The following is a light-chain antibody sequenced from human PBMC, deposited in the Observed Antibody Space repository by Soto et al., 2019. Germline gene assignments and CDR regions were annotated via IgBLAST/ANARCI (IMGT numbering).Light chain of an antibody. CDR3: QQYNNWPFT. Sequence: EIVMTQSPVTLSVSPGERATLSCRASQSVSSNLAWYQQKPGQASRLLIYGASTRATGIPARFSGSGSGTEFTLTISSLQSEDFAVYYCQQYNNWPFTFGPGTKVDIK. J-gene: IGKJ3*01. V-gene: IGKV3-15*01. CDR1: QSVSSN. CDR2: GAS.